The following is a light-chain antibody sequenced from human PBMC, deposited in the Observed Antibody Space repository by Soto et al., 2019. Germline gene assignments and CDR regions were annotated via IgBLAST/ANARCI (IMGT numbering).Light chain of an antibody. CDR2: LNSDGSH. CDR1: SGHSNYA. CDR3: QTWGTGIVI. J-gene: IGLJ2*01. Sequence: QSVLTQSPSASASLGASVKLTCTLSSGHSNYAIAWHQQQPEKGPRYLMKLNSDGSHSKGDGIPNRFSGSSSGAERYLTVSSRQSEDEADYYWQTWGTGIVIFGGGTKLTVL. V-gene: IGLV4-69*01.